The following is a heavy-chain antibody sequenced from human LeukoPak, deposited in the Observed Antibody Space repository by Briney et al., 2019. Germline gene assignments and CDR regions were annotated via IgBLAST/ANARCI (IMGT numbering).Heavy chain of an antibody. CDR3: ARTPTTVVTYYFDY. V-gene: IGHV4-38-2*01. CDR2: IYHSGST. J-gene: IGHJ4*02. D-gene: IGHD4-23*01. CDR1: GYSISSGYY. Sequence: SETLSLTCAVSGYSISSGYYWGWIRQPPGKGQEWIGSIYHSGSTYYNPSLKSRVTISVDTSKNQFSLKLSSVTAADTAVYYCARTPTTVVTYYFDYWGQGTLVTVSS.